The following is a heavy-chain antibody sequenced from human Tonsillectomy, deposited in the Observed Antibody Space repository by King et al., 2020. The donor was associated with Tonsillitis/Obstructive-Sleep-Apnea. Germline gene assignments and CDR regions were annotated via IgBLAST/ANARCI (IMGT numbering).Heavy chain of an antibody. V-gene: IGHV4-59*01. CDR1: GGSISSYY. D-gene: IGHD3-16*01. CDR3: ARSPPYYDYIWRPLNGAFDI. CDR2: IYYSWST. Sequence: VQLQESGPGLVKPSETLSRTCTVSGGSISSYYWSWIRQPPGKGLEWIGYIYYSWSTNYNPSLKCRVPISVDTSKNQFSLKVSSVTAADTAVYYCARSPPYYDYIWRPLNGAFDIWGQGTMVTVSS. J-gene: IGHJ3*02.